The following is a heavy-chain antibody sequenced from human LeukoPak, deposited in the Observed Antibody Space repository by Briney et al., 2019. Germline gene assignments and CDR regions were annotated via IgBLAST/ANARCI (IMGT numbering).Heavy chain of an antibody. D-gene: IGHD7-27*01. CDR2: YASGTT. CDR3: ATGDHSFDN. J-gene: IGHJ4*02. Sequence: PSETPSLTCSVSGASLTIYYWNWIRQPAGKGLEWIGRYASGTTTHNPSLKSQFSMPIDASKNQISLKLTSVTAADTAVYYCATGDHSFDNWGQGTLVTVTP. CDR1: GASLTIYY. V-gene: IGHV4-4*07.